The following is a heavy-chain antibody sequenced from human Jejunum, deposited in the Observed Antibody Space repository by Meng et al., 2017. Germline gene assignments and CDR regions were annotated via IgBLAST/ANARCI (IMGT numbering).Heavy chain of an antibody. V-gene: IGHV4-59*11. J-gene: IGHJ4*02. D-gene: IGHD3-16*02. CDR2: IYISGTT. Sequence: SETLSLTCSVSADSMLSPYWTWIPQPPGQGLEWFGFIYISGTTNSTPSLKNRVTLSLDTSKKQFSLNLNSVTAADTALFFFARAQFDPYRAGYLDSWGPGTLVTVSS. CDR3: ARAQFDPYRAGYLDS. CDR1: ADSMLSPY.